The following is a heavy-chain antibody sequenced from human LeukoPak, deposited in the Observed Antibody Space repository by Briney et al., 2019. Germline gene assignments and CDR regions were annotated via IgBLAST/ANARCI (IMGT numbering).Heavy chain of an antibody. D-gene: IGHD3-16*01. Sequence: GGSLRLSCAASGFTFSRYSMNWVRQAPGKGLEWVSSISSSSSYIYYAESVKGRFTISRDNAKNSLYLQMNSLRAEDTAVYYCARGITFVYFQHWGQGTLVTVSS. V-gene: IGHV3-21*06. CDR3: ARGITFVYFQH. J-gene: IGHJ1*01. CDR2: ISSSSSYI. CDR1: GFTFSRYS.